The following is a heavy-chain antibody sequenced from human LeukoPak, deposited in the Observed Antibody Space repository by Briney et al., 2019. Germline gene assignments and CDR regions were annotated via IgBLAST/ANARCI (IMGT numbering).Heavy chain of an antibody. V-gene: IGHV4-59*11. CDR1: GGSISSHY. J-gene: IGHJ3*02. CDR2: IYYSGST. Sequence: PSETLSLTCTVSGGSISSHYWNWIRQPPGKGLEWIGYIYYSGSTNYNPFLKSRVTISVDTSKNQFSLKLSSVTAADTAVYYCARDPPSDEAFDIWGPGTMVTISS. CDR3: ARDPPSDEAFDI.